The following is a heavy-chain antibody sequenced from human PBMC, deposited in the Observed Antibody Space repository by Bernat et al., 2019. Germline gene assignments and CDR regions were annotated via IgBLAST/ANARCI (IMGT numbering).Heavy chain of an antibody. V-gene: IGHV4-34*01. D-gene: IGHD2-2*02. CDR2: INHSGST. Sequence: QVQLQQWGAGLLKPSETLSLTCAVYGGSFSGYYWSWIHQPPGKGLEWIGEINHSGSTNYNPSLKSRVTISVDTSKNQFSLKLSSVTAADTAVYYCATLFVGYCSSTSCYRWFDPWGQGTLVTVSS. CDR1: GGSFSGYY. J-gene: IGHJ5*02. CDR3: ATLFVGYCSSTSCYRWFDP.